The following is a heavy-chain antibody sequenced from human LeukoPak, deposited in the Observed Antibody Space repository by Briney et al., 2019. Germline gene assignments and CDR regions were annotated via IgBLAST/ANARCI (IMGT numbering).Heavy chain of an antibody. CDR3: ARSITPRRWLGGGNYFDY. CDR2: IKQDGSEK. D-gene: IGHD5-24*01. Sequence: PGGSLRLSCAASGFTFSSYWMSWVRQAPGKGLEWVANIKQDGSEKYYVDSVKGRFTISRDNAKNSLYLQMNSLRAEDTAVYYCARSITPRRWLGGGNYFDYWGQGTLVTVSS. V-gene: IGHV3-7*01. CDR1: GFTFSSYW. J-gene: IGHJ4*02.